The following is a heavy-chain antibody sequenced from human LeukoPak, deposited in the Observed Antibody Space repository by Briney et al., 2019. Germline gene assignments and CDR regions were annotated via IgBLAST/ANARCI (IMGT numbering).Heavy chain of an antibody. CDR3: ARVMVRPDRYCGGDCYSLDY. D-gene: IGHD2-21*02. CDR1: GYTFTSYA. V-gene: IGHV1-3*01. CDR2: INAGNGNT. J-gene: IGHJ4*02. Sequence: GASVKVSCKASGYTFTSYAMHWVRQAPGQRLEWMGWINAGNGNTKYSQKFQGRVTITRDTSASTAYMELSSLRSEDTAVYYCARVMVRPDRYCGGDCYSLDYWGQGTLVTVSS.